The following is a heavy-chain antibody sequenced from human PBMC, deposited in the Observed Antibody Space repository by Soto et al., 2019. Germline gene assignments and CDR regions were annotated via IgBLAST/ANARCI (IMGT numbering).Heavy chain of an antibody. V-gene: IGHV1-69*04. CDR3: ARDLFGESTAFDY. J-gene: IGHJ4*02. Sequence: ASVKVSCKASGGTFSSYTISWVRQAPGQGLEWMGRIIPILGIANYAQKFQGRVTITADKSTSTAYMELSSLRSEDTAVYYCARDLFGESTAFDYWGQGTLVTVSS. CDR2: IIPILGIA. D-gene: IGHD3-10*02. CDR1: GGTFSSYT.